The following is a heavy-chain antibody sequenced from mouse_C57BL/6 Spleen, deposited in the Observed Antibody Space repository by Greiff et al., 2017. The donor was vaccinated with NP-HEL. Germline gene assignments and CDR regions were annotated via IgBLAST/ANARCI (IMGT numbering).Heavy chain of an antibody. CDR2: ISDGGSYT. J-gene: IGHJ2*02. V-gene: IGHV5-4*03. D-gene: IGHD4-1*02. Sequence: EVMLVESGGGLVKPGGSLKLSCAASGFTFSSYAMSWVRQTPEKRLEWVATISDGGSYTYYPDNVKGRFTISRDNAKNNLYLQMSHLKSEDSDMFYCARGGQLGLYYFVYGRQGTSLTLSS. CDR3: ARGGQLGLYYFVY. CDR1: GFTFSSYA.